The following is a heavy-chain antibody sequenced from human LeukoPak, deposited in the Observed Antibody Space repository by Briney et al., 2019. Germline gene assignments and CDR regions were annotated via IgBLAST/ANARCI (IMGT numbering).Heavy chain of an antibody. V-gene: IGHV4-39*07. CDR3: VRVNEEIPRGSHYYYYGMDV. D-gene: IGHD1-1*01. Sequence: SETLSLTCTVSGGSISSSSYYWGWIRQPPGKGLEWIGSIYYSGSTYYNPSLKSRVTISVDTSKNQFSLKLSSVTAADTAVYYCVRVNEEIPRGSHYYYYGMDVWGQGTTVTVSS. J-gene: IGHJ6*02. CDR1: GGSISSSSYY. CDR2: IYYSGST.